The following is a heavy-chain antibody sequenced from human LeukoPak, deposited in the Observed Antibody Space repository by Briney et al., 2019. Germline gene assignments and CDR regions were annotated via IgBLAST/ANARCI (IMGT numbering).Heavy chain of an antibody. CDR1: GFTFSSYA. V-gene: IGHV3-30-3*01. J-gene: IGHJ6*02. CDR3: AREENSYYDFWSGRLGMDV. D-gene: IGHD3-3*01. Sequence: GGSLRLSCVASGFTFSSYAMSWVRQAPGKGLEWVAVISYDGSNKYYADSVKGRFTISRDNSKNTLYLQMNSLRAEDTAVYYCAREENSYYDFWSGRLGMDVWGQGTTVTVSS. CDR2: ISYDGSNK.